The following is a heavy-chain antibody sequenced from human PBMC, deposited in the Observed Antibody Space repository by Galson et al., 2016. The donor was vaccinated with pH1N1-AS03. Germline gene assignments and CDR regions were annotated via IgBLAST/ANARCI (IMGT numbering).Heavy chain of an antibody. D-gene: IGHD2-2*01. J-gene: IGHJ6*02. V-gene: IGHV3-7*01. CDR2: INQDENEK. CDR1: GFTFKSYW. CDR3: ARRNPNPNFAIWYQHDYGMDV. Sequence: SLRLSCAASGFTFKSYWMSWVRQAPGKGLEWVANINQDENEKYCVDSVKGRFTISRDNAKNSVYLEMNSLRADDTAGYFCARRNPNPNFAIWYQHDYGMDVWGQGTTVTVSS.